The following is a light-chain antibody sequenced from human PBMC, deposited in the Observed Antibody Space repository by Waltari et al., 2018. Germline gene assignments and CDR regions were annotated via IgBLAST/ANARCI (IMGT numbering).Light chain of an antibody. CDR3: QVWGSGTV. Sequence: SFEVSQPLSVSVALGQTARISCVANNIRTTNVHWLQQKPGQAPLLVIYRDRDRPSGIPERFSGSKSGTTATLTISGAQAGDEADYYCQVWGSGTVFGGGTKLTVL. J-gene: IGLJ2*01. CDR1: NIRTTN. V-gene: IGLV3-9*01. CDR2: RDR.